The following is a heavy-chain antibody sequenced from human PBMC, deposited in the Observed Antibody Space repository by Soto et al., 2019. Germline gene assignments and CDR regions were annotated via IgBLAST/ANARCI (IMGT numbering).Heavy chain of an antibody. CDR3: VRGGSGYPFDY. CDR1: VDSVSSASHF. Sequence: SETLSVTCAVSVDSVSSASHFWSWVRQPPGKGLEWLGYIYYTGNTNYNPSLKSRATISIDSSKNQFSLKVNSVTTADTALYYCVRGGSGYPFDYWGQGTLVTVSS. CDR2: IYYTGNT. V-gene: IGHV4-61*01. J-gene: IGHJ4*02. D-gene: IGHD3-22*01.